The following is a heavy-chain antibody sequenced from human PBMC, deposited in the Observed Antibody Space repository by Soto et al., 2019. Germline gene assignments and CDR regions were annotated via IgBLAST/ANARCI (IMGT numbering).Heavy chain of an antibody. CDR1: GFTLSSYG. J-gene: IGHJ4*02. CDR2: IWYDGSNK. V-gene: IGHV3-33*01. CDR3: ARARDDYDSSGYPDY. D-gene: IGHD3-22*01. Sequence: GGSLRLSCAASGFTLSSYGMHWVRQAPGKGLEWVAVIWYDGSNKYYADSVKGRFTISRDNSKNTLYLQMNSLRAEDTAVYYCARARDDYDSSGYPDYWGQGTLVTVSS.